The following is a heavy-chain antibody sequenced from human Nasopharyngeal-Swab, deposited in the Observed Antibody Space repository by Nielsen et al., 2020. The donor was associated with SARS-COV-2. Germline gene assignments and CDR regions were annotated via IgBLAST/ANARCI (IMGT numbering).Heavy chain of an antibody. CDR2: IIPVFGTT. V-gene: IGHV1-69*06. Sequence: SVKVSCKPSGGTFNSYAFSWVRQAPGQGLEWMGRIIPVFGTTNYAQDFQGRVTITADKSTATAYMQLSSLRSEDTAVYYCARESGSSQYSAYYMDVWGKGAAVTVSS. D-gene: IGHD2-15*01. J-gene: IGHJ6*03. CDR3: ARESGSSQYSAYYMDV. CDR1: GGTFNSYA.